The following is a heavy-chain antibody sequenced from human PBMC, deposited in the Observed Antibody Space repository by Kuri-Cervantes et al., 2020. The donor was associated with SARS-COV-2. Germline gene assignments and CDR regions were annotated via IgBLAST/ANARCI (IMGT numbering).Heavy chain of an antibody. J-gene: IGHJ5*02. V-gene: IGHV4-39*01. CDR3: ARRGVVIAIKGWFDP. CDR1: GCSISSSSYY. D-gene: IGHD2-21*01. CDR2: IYYSGST. Sequence: GSLRLSCTVSGCSISSSSYYWGWIRQPPGKGLEWIGSIYYSGSTYYNPSLTSRVTISVDTSKNQFSLKLSSVTAADTAVYYCARRGVVIAIKGWFDPWGQGTLVPSPQ.